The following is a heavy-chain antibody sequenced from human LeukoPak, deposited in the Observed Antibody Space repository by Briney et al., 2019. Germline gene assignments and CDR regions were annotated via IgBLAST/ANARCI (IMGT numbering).Heavy chain of an antibody. D-gene: IGHD2-2*01. V-gene: IGHV4-59*01. CDR1: GGSISSYY. Sequence: SETLSLTCTVSGGSISSYYWSWIRQPPGKGLEWIGYIYYSGSTNYNPSLKSRVTISVDTSKNQFSLKLSSVTAADTAVYYCAREAVVVVPAAMSLGFDYWGQGTLVTVSS. CDR3: AREAVVVVPAAMSLGFDY. J-gene: IGHJ4*02. CDR2: IYYSGST.